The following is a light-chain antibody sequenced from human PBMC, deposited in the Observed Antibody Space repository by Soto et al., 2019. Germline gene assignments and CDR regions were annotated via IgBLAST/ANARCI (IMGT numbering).Light chain of an antibody. Sequence: QSVLTQPRSVSGSPGQSVTISCTGTSSDVGSYNYVSWYQQHPGKAPKVTIYDVTKRPSGVPDRFSGSKSGNTASLTISGFNVEDGPDYYSCSMAGSSILVFGPGTELTVL. CDR2: DVT. CDR3: CSMAGSSILV. CDR1: SSDVGSYNY. V-gene: IGLV2-11*01. J-gene: IGLJ1*01.